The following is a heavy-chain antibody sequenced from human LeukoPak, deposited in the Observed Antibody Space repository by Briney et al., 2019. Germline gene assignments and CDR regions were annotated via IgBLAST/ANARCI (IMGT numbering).Heavy chain of an antibody. D-gene: IGHD2-2*01. CDR2: IYTSGST. V-gene: IGHV4-59*10. Sequence: SETLSLTCAVYGGSFSGYYWSWIRQPAGKGLEWIGRIYTSGSTNYNPSLKSRVTISVDTSKNQSSLKLSSVTAADTAVYYCASCSSTGCYADYYYYMDVWGKGTTVTISS. CDR3: ASCSSTGCYADYYYYMDV. J-gene: IGHJ6*03. CDR1: GGSFSGYY.